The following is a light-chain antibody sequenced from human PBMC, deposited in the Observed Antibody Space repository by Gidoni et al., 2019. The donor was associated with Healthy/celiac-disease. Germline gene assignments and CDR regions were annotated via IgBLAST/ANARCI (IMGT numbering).Light chain of an antibody. CDR1: QSISSN. J-gene: IGKJ2*01. V-gene: IGKV3-15*01. CDR2: SEP. Sequence: IVMTQSLATLSLSPGERATLSCRASQSISSNLAWYQQKTGQAPSLVIHSEPTKATGRPARLIGSGSGTEFTLTISNLQSEDFAVYYCRQYSNWPPYTFXQXTKLEIK. CDR3: RQYSNWPPYT.